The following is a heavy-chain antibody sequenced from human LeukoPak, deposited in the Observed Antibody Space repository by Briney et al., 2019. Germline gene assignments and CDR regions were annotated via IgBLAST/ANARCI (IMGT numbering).Heavy chain of an antibody. CDR2: IKRDGSEK. V-gene: IGHV3-7*01. D-gene: IGHD3-22*01. CDR1: GFTISNSW. Sequence: GGSLRLSCAASGFTISNSWMNWVRQAPGKGLEGLASIKRDGSEKHYVDSVQGRFTISRNNTKNSVYLEMINLRAEDTAVYYCAKQQIYFDSSGYPHDSLDTWGQGTMVTVSS. J-gene: IGHJ3*02. CDR3: AKQQIYFDSSGYPHDSLDT.